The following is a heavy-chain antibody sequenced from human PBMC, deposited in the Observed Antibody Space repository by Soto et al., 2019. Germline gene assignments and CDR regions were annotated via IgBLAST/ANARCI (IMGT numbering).Heavy chain of an antibody. D-gene: IGHD2-21*02. V-gene: IGHV1-8*01. Sequence: SVKLCCEASRYMFSNYDIIWVRQATIQGLEWMGWMNPDSDKTDYAQKFQGRVTMTGNTSISTAYMELTALTYEDTAIYYCARPGARYCGGDCYSSHWGQGTLVSVPS. CDR2: MNPDSDKT. J-gene: IGHJ4*02. CDR3: ARPGARYCGGDCYSSH. CDR1: RYMFSNYD.